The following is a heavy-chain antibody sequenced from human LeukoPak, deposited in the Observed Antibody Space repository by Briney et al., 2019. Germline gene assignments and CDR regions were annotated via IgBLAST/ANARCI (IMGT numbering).Heavy chain of an antibody. Sequence: GGSLRLSCAASGFTFSSHAMNWVRQAPGKGLEWVSTVSTSGATTYYADSVRGRFTISRDNFKNTVYLQMNRLRAEDTAVYYCAKDAGEGSGWYYFNYWGQGTLVTVSS. V-gene: IGHV3-23*01. CDR2: VSTSGATT. D-gene: IGHD6-13*01. CDR1: GFTFSSHA. J-gene: IGHJ4*02. CDR3: AKDAGEGSGWYYFNY.